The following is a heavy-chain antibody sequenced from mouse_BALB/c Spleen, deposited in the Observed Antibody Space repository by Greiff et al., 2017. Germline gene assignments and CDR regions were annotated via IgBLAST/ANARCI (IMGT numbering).Heavy chain of an antibody. J-gene: IGHJ3*01. D-gene: IGHD4-1*01. CDR1: GFSLTSYG. CDR3: ARCNWAWFAY. Sequence: QVQLKESGPGLVAPSQSLSITCTVSGFSLTSYGVHWVRQPPGKGLEWLGVIWAGGSTNYNSALMSRLSISKDNSKGQVFLKMNSLQTDDTAMYYCARCNWAWFAYWGQGTLVTVSA. V-gene: IGHV2-9*02. CDR2: IWAGGST.